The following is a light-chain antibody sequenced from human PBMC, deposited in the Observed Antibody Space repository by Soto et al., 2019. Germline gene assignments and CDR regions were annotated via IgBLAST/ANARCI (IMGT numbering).Light chain of an antibody. V-gene: IGLV2-23*01. CDR1: SSDVGSYNL. Sequence: QSALTQPASVSGSPGQSITISCTGTSSDVGSYNLVSWYQQHPGKAPKLMIYEGSKRPSGVSNRFSGSKSGNTASLTISGLQAEDEADYYCCSYADSNSYVCGTGTKLTVL. CDR2: EGS. CDR3: CSYADSNSYV. J-gene: IGLJ1*01.